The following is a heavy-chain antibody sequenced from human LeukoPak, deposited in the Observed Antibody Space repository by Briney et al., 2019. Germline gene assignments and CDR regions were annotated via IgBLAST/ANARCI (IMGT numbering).Heavy chain of an antibody. CDR3: AESLAGIAVAGRI. D-gene: IGHD6-19*01. V-gene: IGHV4-34*01. CDR1: GGSFSGYY. Sequence: SETPSPTRAGYGGSFSGYYWSWIRQPPGKGPGWIGEINHSGSTNYNPSLKSRVTISVDTSKNQFSLKLSSVTAADTAVYYCAESLAGIAVAGRIWGQGTLVTVSS. CDR2: INHSGST. J-gene: IGHJ4*02.